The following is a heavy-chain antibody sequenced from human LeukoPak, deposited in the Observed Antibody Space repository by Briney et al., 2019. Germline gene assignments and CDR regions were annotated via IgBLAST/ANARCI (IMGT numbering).Heavy chain of an antibody. CDR1: GFTFSSYE. Sequence: PGGSLRLSCAASGFTFSSYEMIWVRQAPGKGLEWVSHISSSAIYTYYADSVKGRFTISRDNAKNLLYLQMNSLRAEDTAGYYCAREYCSSTSCSLVDFWGQGTLVTVSS. J-gene: IGHJ4*02. CDR3: AREYCSSTSCSLVDF. V-gene: IGHV3-48*03. D-gene: IGHD2-2*01. CDR2: ISSSAIYT.